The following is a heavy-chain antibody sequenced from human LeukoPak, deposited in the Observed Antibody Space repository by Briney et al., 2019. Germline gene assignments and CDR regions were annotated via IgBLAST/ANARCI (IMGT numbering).Heavy chain of an antibody. CDR1: GFTFSSYS. CDR2: ISSSSSYI. D-gene: IGHD1-1*01. V-gene: IGHV3-21*01. J-gene: IGHJ4*02. Sequence: GRSLRLSCAASGFTFSSYSMNWVRQAPGKGLEWVSSISSSSSYIYYADSVKGRFTISRDNAKNSLYLQMNSLRAEDTAVYYCARDFGASTTGTDADYWGQGTLVTVSS. CDR3: ARDFGASTTGTDADY.